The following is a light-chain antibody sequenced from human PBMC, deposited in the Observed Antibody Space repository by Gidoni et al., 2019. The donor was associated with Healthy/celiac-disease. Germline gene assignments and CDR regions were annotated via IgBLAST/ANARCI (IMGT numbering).Light chain of an antibody. J-gene: IGKJ4*01. CDR2: DAS. CDR3: QQSYSTPLT. Sequence: IHMTQHPSSLSASVGDRVTITCRASQSISSYLNWYQQKPGKAPKLLIYDASSLQSGVPSRFSGSGSGTDFTLTISSLQPEDFATYYCQQSYSTPLTFGGXTKVEIK. CDR1: QSISSY. V-gene: IGKV1-39*01.